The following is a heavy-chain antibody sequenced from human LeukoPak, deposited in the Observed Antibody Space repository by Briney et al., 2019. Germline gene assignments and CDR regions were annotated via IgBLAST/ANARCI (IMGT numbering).Heavy chain of an antibody. CDR1: GGSISSYY. V-gene: IGHV4-59*08. J-gene: IGHJ3*02. D-gene: IGHD5-18*01. Sequence: SETLSLTCTVSGGSISSYYWSWIRQPPGKGLEWIGYIYYSGSTNYNPSLKSRVTISVDTSKNQFSLKLSSVTAADTAVYYCARHFVGYGNGLVAFEIWGQGTMVTVSS. CDR2: IYYSGST. CDR3: ARHFVGYGNGLVAFEI.